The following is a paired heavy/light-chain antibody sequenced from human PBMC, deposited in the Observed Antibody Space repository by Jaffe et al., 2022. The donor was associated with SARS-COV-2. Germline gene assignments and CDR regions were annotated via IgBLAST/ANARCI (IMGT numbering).Light chain of an antibody. CDR2: GAS. J-gene: IGKJ1*01. Sequence: EIVLTQSPGTLSLSPGERATLSCRTSQSVSSYLAWYQQKPGQAPRLLIYGASSRATGIPDRFSGSGSGTDFTLTISRLEPEDFAVYYCQQYGGSPETFGQGTKVEIK. CDR1: QSVSSY. V-gene: IGKV3-20*01. CDR3: QQYGGSPET.
Heavy chain of an antibody. V-gene: IGHV1-3*01. D-gene: IGHD3-3*01. CDR1: GYILKSYA. CDR2: INPGNGNT. Sequence: QVQLVQSGAEVKKPGASVKVSCKASGYILKSYAMHWVRQAPGQRLEWMGWINPGNGNTKYSQKFQGRVSITRDISASTAYMELSSLTYEDTAVYYCATWGGSGYNSQFDYWGQGTLVTVSS. CDR3: ATWGGSGYNSQFDY. J-gene: IGHJ4*02.